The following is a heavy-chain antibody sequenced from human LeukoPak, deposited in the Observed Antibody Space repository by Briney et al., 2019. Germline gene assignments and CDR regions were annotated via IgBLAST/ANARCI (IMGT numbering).Heavy chain of an antibody. CDR3: ARNGHYSLDY. Sequence: SSGTLSLTCTVSGGSISSGNWWSWVRQPPGKGLEWFGEIHHTGNTNYSPSLKSRVTISIDKSRNQFSLKLTSVTAADTAVYHCARNGHYSLDYWGQGILVTVSS. D-gene: IGHD3-10*01. CDR2: IHHTGNT. CDR1: GGSISSGNW. V-gene: IGHV4-4*02. J-gene: IGHJ4*02.